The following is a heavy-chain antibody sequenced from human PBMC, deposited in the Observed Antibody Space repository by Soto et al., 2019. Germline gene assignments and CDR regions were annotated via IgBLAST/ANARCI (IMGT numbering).Heavy chain of an antibody. D-gene: IGHD3-9*01. CDR1: GDSINSDKYY. J-gene: IGHJ4*02. Sequence: QLQLQESGPGLVKPSETLSLTCSVSGDSINSDKYYWGWIRQPPGKGLEWIGSIYYRGHTYYIPSLQTRVTISLDKSKSQFSLKLNSVTAADSAMYFCARLEGLATISYYFDFWGQGALVTVSS. CDR3: ARLEGLATISYYFDF. V-gene: IGHV4-39*01. CDR2: IYYRGHT.